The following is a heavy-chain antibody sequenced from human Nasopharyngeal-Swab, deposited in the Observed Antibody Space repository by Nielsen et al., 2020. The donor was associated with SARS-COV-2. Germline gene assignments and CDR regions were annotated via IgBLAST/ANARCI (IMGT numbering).Heavy chain of an antibody. D-gene: IGHD4-17*01. V-gene: IGHV4-34*01. J-gene: IGHJ4*02. CDR2: INHNGRT. CDR3: ASHDYGDYGVVDY. Sequence: WIRQPPGKGLEWIGEINHNGRTNYNPSLKSRVTISVDTSKNQFSLKLSSVTAADTAVYYCASHDYGDYGVVDYWGQGTLVTVSS.